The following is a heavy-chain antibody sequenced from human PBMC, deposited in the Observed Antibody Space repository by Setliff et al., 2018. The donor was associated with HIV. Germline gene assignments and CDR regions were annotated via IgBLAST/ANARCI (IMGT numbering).Heavy chain of an antibody. CDR3: ARDPAPSSSASYFQH. D-gene: IGHD6-6*01. V-gene: IGHV1-46*01. Sequence: GASVKVSCKASGYTFTSYYMHWVRQAPGQGLEWMGIINPSSGSTTYAQKFQGRVTMTRDTSTGTVYMELSSLRSEDTAVYYCARDPAPSSSASYFQHWGQGTPVTISS. CDR2: INPSSGST. CDR1: GYTFTSYY. J-gene: IGHJ1*01.